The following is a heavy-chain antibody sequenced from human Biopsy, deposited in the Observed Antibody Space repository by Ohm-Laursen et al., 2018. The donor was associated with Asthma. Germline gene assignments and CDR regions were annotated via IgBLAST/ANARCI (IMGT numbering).Heavy chain of an antibody. CDR3: ARGQKSAGDRWFDP. J-gene: IGHJ5*02. CDR1: GYPFIGYP. CDR2: INPNSGAT. D-gene: IGHD6-13*01. Sequence: ASVKVSCKASGYPFIGYPIHWIRQAPGQGLEWMGRINPNSGATNYAQKFQGRVTMTRDTSISTAYMEVSRLRSDDTAVYYCARGQKSAGDRWFDPWGQGTLVTVSS. V-gene: IGHV1-2*06.